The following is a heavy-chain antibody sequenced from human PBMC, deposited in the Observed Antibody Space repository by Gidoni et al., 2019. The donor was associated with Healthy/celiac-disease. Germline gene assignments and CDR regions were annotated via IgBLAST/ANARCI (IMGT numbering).Heavy chain of an antibody. Sequence: EVQLLESGGGLVQPGGSLRLSCAASGFTFSSYAMSWVRQAPGTGLGWVSAISGSGGSTYYADSVKGRFTISRDNSKNTLYLQMNSLRAEDTAVYYCANQGRSGYSGYDSTYGMDVWGQGTTVTVSS. D-gene: IGHD5-12*01. V-gene: IGHV3-23*01. CDR3: ANQGRSGYSGYDSTYGMDV. CDR2: ISGSGGST. CDR1: GFTFSSYA. J-gene: IGHJ6*02.